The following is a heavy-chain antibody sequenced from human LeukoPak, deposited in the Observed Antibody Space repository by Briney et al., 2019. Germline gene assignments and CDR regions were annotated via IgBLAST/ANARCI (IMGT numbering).Heavy chain of an antibody. CDR2: IIPIFGTA. CDR1: GGTFSSYA. V-gene: IGHV1-69*06. Sequence: SVTVSYKASGGTFSSYAISWVRQAPGHGLEWMGGIIPIFGTANYAQKFQGRVTITADKSTSTAYMELSSLRSEDTAVYYCAREEYGMDVWGKGTTVTVSS. J-gene: IGHJ6*04. CDR3: AREEYGMDV.